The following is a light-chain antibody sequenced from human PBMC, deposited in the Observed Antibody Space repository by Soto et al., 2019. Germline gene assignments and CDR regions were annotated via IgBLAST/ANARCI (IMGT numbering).Light chain of an antibody. J-gene: IGLJ3*02. V-gene: IGLV3-21*02. CDR2: ADS. Sequence: SYELTQPPSVSVAPGQTARITCGGNNIGSKSVHWYQQKPGQAPLLVVYADSDRPSGIPERFSGSNSGKTATLTISRVEAGDEADYYCQVWDSSSDHWVFGGGTKVTVL. CDR1: NIGSKS. CDR3: QVWDSSSDHWV.